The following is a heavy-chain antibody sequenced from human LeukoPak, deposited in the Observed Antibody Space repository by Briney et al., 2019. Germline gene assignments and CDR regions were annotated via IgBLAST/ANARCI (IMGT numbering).Heavy chain of an antibody. CDR1: GGTFSSYA. D-gene: IGHD6-6*01. V-gene: IGHV1-69*05. Sequence: SVKVSCKASGGTFSSYAISWVRQAPGQGLEWMGRIIPIFGTANYAQKFQGRVTITTDESTSTAYMELSSLRSEDTAVYYCAKDGLGQLVVFRYYYYYMDVWGKGTTVTVSS. CDR2: IIPIFGTA. CDR3: AKDGLGQLVVFRYYYYYMDV. J-gene: IGHJ6*03.